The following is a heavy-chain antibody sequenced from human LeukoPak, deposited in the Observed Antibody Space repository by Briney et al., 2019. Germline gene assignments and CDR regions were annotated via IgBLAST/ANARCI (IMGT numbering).Heavy chain of an antibody. V-gene: IGHV1-18*01. CDR1: GYTFTSYG. J-gene: IGHJ4*02. CDR2: ISAYNGKT. D-gene: IGHD2-2*01. Sequence: ASVTVSFKASGYTFTSYGISWVRQAPGQGLEWMGWISAYNGKTNYAQKLQGRVTMTTDTSTSTAYMELRSLRSDDTAVYYCAREESVVPAMNYFDYWGQGTLVTVSS. CDR3: AREESVVPAMNYFDY.